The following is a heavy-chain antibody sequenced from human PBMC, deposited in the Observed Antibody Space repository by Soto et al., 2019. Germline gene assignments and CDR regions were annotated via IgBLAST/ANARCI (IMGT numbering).Heavy chain of an antibody. CDR2: INHSGST. V-gene: IGHV4-34*01. Sequence: PSETLSLTCAVYGGSFSGYYWSWIRQPPGKGLEWIGEINHSGSTNYNPSLKSRVTISVDTSKNQFSLKLSSVTPEDTAVYYCACSSSWLNWFDPWGQGTLVTVSS. CDR1: GGSFSGYY. CDR3: ACSSSWLNWFDP. D-gene: IGHD6-13*01. J-gene: IGHJ5*02.